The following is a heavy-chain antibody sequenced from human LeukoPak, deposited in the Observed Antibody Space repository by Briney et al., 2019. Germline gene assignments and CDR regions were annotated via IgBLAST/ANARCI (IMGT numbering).Heavy chain of an antibody. J-gene: IGHJ5*02. D-gene: IGHD2-8*01. CDR3: ARERGYCTNGVCYGDAFDP. CDR1: GGSISSYY. V-gene: IGHV4-4*07. Sequence: SETLSLTCTVSGGSISSYYWSWVRQPPGKGLEWIGRIYTSGSTNYNPSLKSRVTMSVDTSKNQFSLKLSSVTAADTAVYYCARERGYCTNGVCYGDAFDPWGQGTLVTVSS. CDR2: IYTSGST.